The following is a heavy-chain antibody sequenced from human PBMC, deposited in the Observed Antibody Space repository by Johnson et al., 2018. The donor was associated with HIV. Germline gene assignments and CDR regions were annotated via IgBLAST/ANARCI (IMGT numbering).Heavy chain of an antibody. V-gene: IGHV3-30*04. CDR2: IGYDGNDK. CDR1: GFTFRSYA. D-gene: IGHD5-18*01. Sequence: QEQLVESGGDVVQPGRSLRLSCAASGFTFRSYAMHWVRQAPGKGLEWVAAIGYDGNDKDYADSVKGRFTISRDNSRNTLYLHLNSLRAVDTAVYYCARAPWAGYSYGLLDWGQGTMVTVSS. J-gene: IGHJ3*01. CDR3: ARAPWAGYSYGLLD.